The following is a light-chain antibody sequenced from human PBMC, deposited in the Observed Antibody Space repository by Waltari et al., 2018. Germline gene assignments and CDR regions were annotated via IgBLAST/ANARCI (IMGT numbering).Light chain of an antibody. Sequence: SYELTQPPSVSVSPGQTARITCSGDALPKRYAYWYQQKSGQAPVLVIYEDSKRPAGIPGRFSGSSSGTMATLTISGAQVEDEADYYCFSTDTSDDHRVFGPGTKVTVL. CDR1: ALPKRY. V-gene: IGLV3-10*01. J-gene: IGLJ1*01. CDR2: EDS. CDR3: FSTDTSDDHRV.